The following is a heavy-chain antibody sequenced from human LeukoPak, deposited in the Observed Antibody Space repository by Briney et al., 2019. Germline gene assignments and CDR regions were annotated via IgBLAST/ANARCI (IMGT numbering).Heavy chain of an antibody. CDR1: GGSFSGYY. CDR3: ARGIGYSSSWYRRNWFDP. V-gene: IGHV4-34*01. J-gene: IGHJ5*02. CDR2: INHSGST. D-gene: IGHD6-13*01. Sequence: SETLSLTGAVYGGSFSGYYWSWIRQPPGKGLEWIGEINHSGSTNYNPSLKSRVTISVDTSKNQFSLKLSSVTAADTAVYYCARGIGYSSSWYRRNWFDPWGQGTLVTVSS.